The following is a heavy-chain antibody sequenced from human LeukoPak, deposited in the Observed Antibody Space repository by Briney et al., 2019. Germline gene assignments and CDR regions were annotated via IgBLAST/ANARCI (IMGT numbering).Heavy chain of an antibody. D-gene: IGHD3-10*01. CDR2: ISYDETHK. V-gene: IGHV3-30*04. CDR3: VRARVRARSGAFDV. Sequence: LTGGSLRLSCVGSGFTFRHYVMRWVRQAPGKGLEWVAVISYDETHKFYADSVKGRFTISRDNSNATLFLQMNSLRSEDAAVYYCVRARVRARSGAFDVWGQGTLVTVSS. J-gene: IGHJ3*01. CDR1: GFTFRHYV.